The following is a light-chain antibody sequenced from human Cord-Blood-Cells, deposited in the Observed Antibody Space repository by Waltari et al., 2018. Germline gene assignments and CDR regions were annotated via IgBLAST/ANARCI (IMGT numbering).Light chain of an antibody. CDR1: NSDVGGHKY. CDR3: SSYTSSSTLV. CDR2: DVS. V-gene: IGLV2-14*01. J-gene: IGLJ2*01. Sequence: QSALTHPASVSGSPGPSLTISCTAPNSDVGGHKYVSWYQQHPGKAPKLMIYDVSNRPSGVSNRFSGSKSGNTASLTISGLQAEDEADYYCSSYTSSSTLVFGGGTKLTVL.